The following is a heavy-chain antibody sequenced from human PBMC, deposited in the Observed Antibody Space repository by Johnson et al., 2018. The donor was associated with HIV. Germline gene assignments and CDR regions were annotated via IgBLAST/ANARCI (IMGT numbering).Heavy chain of an antibody. V-gene: IGHV3-30*04. CDR2: ISYDGSDK. Sequence: QVQLVESGGGVVQPGRSLRLSCAASGFTFSSYAFHWVRQAPAKGLEWVAAISYDGSDKYHADSVKGRFTISRDSSKNTLYLQMNSLRAEDTAVYYCAETPGIAAAGTGYAFDIWGQGTMVTVSS. D-gene: IGHD6-13*01. CDR3: AETPGIAAAGTGYAFDI. J-gene: IGHJ3*02. CDR1: GFTFSSYA.